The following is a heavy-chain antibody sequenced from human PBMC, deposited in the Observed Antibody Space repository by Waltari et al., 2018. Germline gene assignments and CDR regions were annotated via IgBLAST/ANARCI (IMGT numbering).Heavy chain of an antibody. CDR2: INPNSGGT. J-gene: IGHJ6*02. Sequence: QVQLVQSGAEVKKPGASVKVSCKASGYTFTGYYMHWVRQATGQGLEWMGRINPNSGGTNYAQKFQGRVTMTRDTSISTAYMELSRLRSDDTAVYYCASRAAAGYYYYGMDVWGQGTTVTVSS. CDR3: ASRAAAGYYYYGMDV. V-gene: IGHV1-2*06. D-gene: IGHD6-13*01. CDR1: GYTFTGYY.